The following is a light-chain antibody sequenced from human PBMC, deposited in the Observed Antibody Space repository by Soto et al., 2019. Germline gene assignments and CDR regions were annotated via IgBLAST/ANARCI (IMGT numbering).Light chain of an antibody. V-gene: IGKV3-20*01. CDR1: QSVRSSY. J-gene: IGKJ2*01. CDR2: GAS. Sequence: EIVLTQFPGTLSLAPGERATLSCRASQSVRSSYLAWYQQRPGQATRLLIYGASSRAAGIPDRFSGSGSGTDFTLTITRLEPEDFAVYYCQQYGSSPPYTFGQGTKLEIK. CDR3: QQYGSSPPYT.